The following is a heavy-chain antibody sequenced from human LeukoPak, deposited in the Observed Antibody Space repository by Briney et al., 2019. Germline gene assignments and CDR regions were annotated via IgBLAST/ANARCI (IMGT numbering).Heavy chain of an antibody. CDR3: ARGILSYYYGMDV. CDR2: IIPIFGTA. Sequence: ASVKVSCKASGYTFTSYYMHWVRQAPGQGLEWMGGIIPIFGTANYAQKFQGRVTITADESTSTAYMELSSLRSEDTAVYYCARGILSYYYGMDVWGQGTTVTVSS. V-gene: IGHV1-69*13. CDR1: GYTFTSYY. J-gene: IGHJ6*02.